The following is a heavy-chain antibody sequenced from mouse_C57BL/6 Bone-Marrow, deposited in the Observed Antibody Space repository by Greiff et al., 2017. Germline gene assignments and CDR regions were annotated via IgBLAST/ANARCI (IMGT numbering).Heavy chain of an antibody. Sequence: QVQLKQSGAELVRPGASVTLSCKASGYTFTDYEMHWVKQTPVHGLEWIGAIDPETGGTAYNQKFKGKDILTADKSSSTAYMELRSLTSEDSAVYYCTRAPRLAYWGQGTLVTVSA. CDR2: IDPETGGT. V-gene: IGHV1-15*01. CDR3: TRAPRLAY. J-gene: IGHJ3*01. CDR1: GYTFTDYE.